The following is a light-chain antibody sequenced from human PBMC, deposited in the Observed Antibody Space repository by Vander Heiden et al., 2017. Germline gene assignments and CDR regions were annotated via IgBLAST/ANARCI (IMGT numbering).Light chain of an antibody. V-gene: IGKV1-39*01. J-gene: IGKJ4*01. Sequence: DIQLTQSPSSLSASVADRVTITCRASQSISSYLNWYQQKPGKAPKLLIYAASSLQSGVPSRFSGSGSGTDFTLTISSLQPEDFATYYCQQSYSTPPVTFGGGTKVEIK. CDR1: QSISSY. CDR3: QQSYSTPPVT. CDR2: AAS.